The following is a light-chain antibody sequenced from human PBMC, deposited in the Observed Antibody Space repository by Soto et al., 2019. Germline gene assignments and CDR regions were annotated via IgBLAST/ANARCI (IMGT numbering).Light chain of an antibody. Sequence: EIVLTQSPATLSVSPGERATLSCRASHSVGNDLGWYQQKPGQAPRLLIYDASNRATGIPARFSGSGSGTDFTLTISSLEPEDFAVYYCQQRSNWPPTFGPGTKVDIK. CDR1: HSVGND. CDR3: QQRSNWPPT. J-gene: IGKJ3*01. CDR2: DAS. V-gene: IGKV3-11*01.